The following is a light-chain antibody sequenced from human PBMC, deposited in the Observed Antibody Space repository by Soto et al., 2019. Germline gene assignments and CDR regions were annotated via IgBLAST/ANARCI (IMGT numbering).Light chain of an antibody. CDR3: QSYDNSLSGWV. J-gene: IGLJ3*02. V-gene: IGLV1-40*01. CDR2: GSS. Sequence: QSVLAQPPSVSGAPGQRVTISCTGSSSNFGAGYDVHWYQHLPETAPKLLIYGSSNRPSGVPDRFSGSKSGTSASLTITGLQAEDEADYYCQSYDNSLSGWVFGGGTKATVL. CDR1: SSNFGAGYD.